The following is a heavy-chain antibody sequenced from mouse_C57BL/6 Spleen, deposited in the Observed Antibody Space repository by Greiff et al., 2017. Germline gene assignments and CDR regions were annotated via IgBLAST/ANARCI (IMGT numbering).Heavy chain of an antibody. V-gene: IGHV1-4*01. D-gene: IGHD2-3*01. CDR3: ASGWLLRLDY. CDR2: INPSSCYT. CDR1: GYTFTSYT. Sequence: QVQLQQSGAELARPGASVKMSCKASGYTFTSYTMHWVKQRPGQGLEWIGYINPSSCYTKYNQKFNDKSTLTADKSSSTAYMQLSSLTSEDSAVYYCASGWLLRLDYWGQGTTLTVAS. J-gene: IGHJ2*01.